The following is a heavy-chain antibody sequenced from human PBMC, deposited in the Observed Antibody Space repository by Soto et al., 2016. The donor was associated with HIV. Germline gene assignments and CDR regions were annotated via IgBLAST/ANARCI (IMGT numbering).Heavy chain of an antibody. CDR3: ARGHCSGGSCYLYYYYGMDV. CDR2: INSDGSST. V-gene: IGHV3-74*01. D-gene: IGHD2-15*01. Sequence: EVQLVESGGGLVQPGGSLRLSCAASGLTFSSYWMHWVRQAPGKGLVWVSRINSDGSSTSYADSVKGRFTISRDNAKNTLYLQMNSLRAEDTAVYYCARGHCSGGSCYLYYYYGMDVWGQGTTVTVSS. J-gene: IGHJ6*02. CDR1: GLTFSSYW.